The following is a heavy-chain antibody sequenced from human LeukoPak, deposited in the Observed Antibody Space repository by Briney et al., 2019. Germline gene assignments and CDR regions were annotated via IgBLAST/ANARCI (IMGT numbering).Heavy chain of an antibody. Sequence: PGGSLRLSCAASGFTFDDYTMHWVRQAPGKGLEWVSLISWDGGSTYYADSVKGRFTISRDNSKNSLYLQMNSLRTEDTALYYCAKSRNYGSGSYLDYWGQGTLVTVSS. D-gene: IGHD3-10*01. J-gene: IGHJ4*02. CDR2: ISWDGGST. CDR3: AKSRNYGSGSYLDY. CDR1: GFTFDDYT. V-gene: IGHV3-43*01.